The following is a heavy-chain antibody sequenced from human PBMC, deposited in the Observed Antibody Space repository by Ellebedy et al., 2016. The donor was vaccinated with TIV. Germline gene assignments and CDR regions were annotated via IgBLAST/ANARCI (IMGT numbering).Heavy chain of an antibody. V-gene: IGHV3-48*01. J-gene: IGHJ6*03. CDR2: ISSSSSTI. Sequence: GGSLRLXXAASGFTFSSYSMNWVRQAPGKGLEWVSYISSSSSTIYYADSVKGRFTISRDNAKNTLYLQMNSLRAEDTAVYYCARELEGDYMDVWGKGTTVTVSS. CDR1: GFTFSSYS. CDR3: ARELEGDYMDV. D-gene: IGHD1-26*01.